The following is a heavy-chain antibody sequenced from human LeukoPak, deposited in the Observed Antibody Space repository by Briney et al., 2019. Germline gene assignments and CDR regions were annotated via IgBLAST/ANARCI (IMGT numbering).Heavy chain of an antibody. CDR2: MSTGDMST. CDR3: ATDGGPFDN. Sequence: GSLRLSCATSGFTFSNYAMTWVRQAPGKGLAWVSTMSTGDMSTFYADSVKGRFTISRDNAKNSVSLQMNSLRVEDTALYYCATDGGPFDNWGQGTLVAVSS. V-gene: IGHV3-21*06. CDR1: GFTFSNYA. J-gene: IGHJ4*02.